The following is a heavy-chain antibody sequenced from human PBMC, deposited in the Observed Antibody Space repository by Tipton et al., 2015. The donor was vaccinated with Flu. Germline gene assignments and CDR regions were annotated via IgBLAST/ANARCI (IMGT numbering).Heavy chain of an antibody. CDR2: ISGSGGST. D-gene: IGHD2-2*01. J-gene: IGHJ4*02. Sequence: AASGFTFSSYAMSWVRQAPGKGLEWVSAISGSGGSTYYADSVKGRFTISRDNSKNTLYLQMNSLRAEDTAVYYCAKEMVPAAGWGIDSWGQGRLGTVST. V-gene: IGHV3-23*01. CDR3: AKEMVPAAGWGIDS. CDR1: GFTFSSYA.